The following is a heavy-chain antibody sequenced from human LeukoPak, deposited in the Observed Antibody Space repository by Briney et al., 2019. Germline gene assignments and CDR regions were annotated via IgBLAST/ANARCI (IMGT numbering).Heavy chain of an antibody. J-gene: IGHJ4*02. CDR2: IYSGGST. D-gene: IGHD3-10*01. CDR3: ARVGPTYGSGSYFDY. Sequence: PGGSLRLSCAASGFNVSSNYMSWVRQAPGKGLEWVSVIYSGGSTYYADSVKGRFTISRDNSKNTLYLQMNSLRAEDTAVYYCARVGPTYGSGSYFDYWGQGTLVTVSS. CDR1: GFNVSSNY. V-gene: IGHV3-53*01.